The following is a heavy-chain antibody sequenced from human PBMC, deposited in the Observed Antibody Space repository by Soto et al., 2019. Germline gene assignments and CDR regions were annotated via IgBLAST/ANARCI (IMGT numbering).Heavy chain of an antibody. CDR2: IYATGTT. CDR1: GASISGFY. J-gene: IGHJ5*02. D-gene: IGHD1-1*01. V-gene: IGHV4-4*07. Sequence: SETLSLTCTVSGASISGFYWSWVRKSAGKGLEWIGRIYATGTTDYNPSLKSRVMMSVDTSKKQFSLKLRSVTAADTAVYYCVRDGTKTLRDWFDPWGQGISVTVSS. CDR3: VRDGTKTLRDWFDP.